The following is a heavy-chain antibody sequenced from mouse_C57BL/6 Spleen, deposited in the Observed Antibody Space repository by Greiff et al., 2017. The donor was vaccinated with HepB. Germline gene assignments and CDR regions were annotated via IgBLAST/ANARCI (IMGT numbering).Heavy chain of an antibody. CDR2: INPNNGGT. Sequence: VQLQQSGPELVKPGASVKISCKASGYTFTDYYMNWVKQSHGKSLEWIGDINPNNGGTSYNQKFKGKATLTVDKSSSTAYMELRSLTSEDSAVYYCAREGYYGSSPYYAMDYWGQGTSVTVSS. CDR1: GYTFTDYY. D-gene: IGHD1-1*01. V-gene: IGHV1-26*01. CDR3: AREGYYGSSPYYAMDY. J-gene: IGHJ4*01.